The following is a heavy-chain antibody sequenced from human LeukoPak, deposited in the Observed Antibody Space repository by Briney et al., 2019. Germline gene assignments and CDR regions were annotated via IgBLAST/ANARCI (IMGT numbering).Heavy chain of an antibody. V-gene: IGHV1-69*05. D-gene: IGHD6-13*01. CDR1: GGTFSSYA. CDR2: IIPIFGTA. J-gene: IGHJ6*04. CDR3: ARDTFGYSGALV. Sequence: SVKVSCKASGGTFSSYAISWVRQAPGQGLEWMGGIIPIFGTANYAQEFQGRVTITTDESTSTAYMELSSLRSEDTAVYYCARDTFGYSGALVWGKGTTVTVSS.